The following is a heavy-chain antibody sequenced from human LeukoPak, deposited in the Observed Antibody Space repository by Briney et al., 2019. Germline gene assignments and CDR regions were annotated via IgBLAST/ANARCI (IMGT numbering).Heavy chain of an antibody. D-gene: IGHD4-17*01. CDR1: GGSTSSYY. J-gene: IGHJ5*02. CDR3: ARDPTTVTTWDWFDP. CDR2: IYYSGST. V-gene: IGHV4-59*01. Sequence: PSETLSLTCTVSGGSTSSYYWSWIRQPPGKGLEWIGYIYYSGSTNYNPSLKSRVTISVDTSKNQFSLKLSSVTAADTAGYYCARDPTTVTTWDWFDPWGQGTLVTVSS.